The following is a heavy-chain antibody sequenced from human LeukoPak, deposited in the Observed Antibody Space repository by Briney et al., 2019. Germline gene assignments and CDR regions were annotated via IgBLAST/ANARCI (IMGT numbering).Heavy chain of an antibody. J-gene: IGHJ3*02. D-gene: IGHD2-2*01. Sequence: GGSLRLSCAASGFTLSTDSMNWVRQAPGKGLEWISYISYDSAIKYYADSVRGRFTISRDNAKNSLSLQMHSLRAEDTAVYYCARFSTLDAFDIWGQGTMVTVSS. CDR1: GFTLSTDS. CDR2: ISYDSAIK. V-gene: IGHV3-48*01. CDR3: ARFSTLDAFDI.